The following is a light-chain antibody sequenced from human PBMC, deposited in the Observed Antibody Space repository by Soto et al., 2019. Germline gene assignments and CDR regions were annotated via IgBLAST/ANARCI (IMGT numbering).Light chain of an antibody. CDR3: QSYDSSLSAHVV. V-gene: IGLV1-40*01. J-gene: IGLJ2*01. Sequence: QLVLTQPPSVCGAPGQRVTISCTGSSSNIGAGYYVHWYQQLPGTAPKLLIYGNSNRPSGVPDRFSGSKSGTSASLAITGLQAEDEADYYCQSYDSSLSAHVVFGGGTKLTVL. CDR1: SSNIGAGYY. CDR2: GNS.